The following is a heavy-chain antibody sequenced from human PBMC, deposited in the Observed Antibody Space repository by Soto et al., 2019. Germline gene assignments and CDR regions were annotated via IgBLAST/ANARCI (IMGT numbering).Heavy chain of an antibody. D-gene: IGHD2-21*01. V-gene: IGHV4-59*01. CDR1: GGSINFYY. CDR3: ARGCGKYFDF. CDR2: SYYSGTT. Sequence: QVQLQESGPGLVKPSETLSITCTVSGGSINFYYWNWIRQPPGKGLEWIGHSYYSGTTNYNPSLESRVMISIETSKNQFSLNLQSVTPADTAVYYCARGCGKYFDFWGRGTLVTVSS. J-gene: IGHJ2*01.